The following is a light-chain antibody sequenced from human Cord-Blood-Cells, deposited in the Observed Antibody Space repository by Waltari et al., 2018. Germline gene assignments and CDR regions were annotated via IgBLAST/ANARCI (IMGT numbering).Light chain of an antibody. V-gene: IGKV2-28*01. CDR2: LGS. CDR1: QSLLHSNGYNY. J-gene: IGKJ2*01. CDR3: MQALQTPPYT. Sequence: DIVITQSPLSLPVTPGEPGSISCRSSQSLLHSNGYNYLDWYLQKPGQSPQLLIYLGSNRASGVPDRVSGSGSGTDFTLKISRVEAEDVGVYYCMQALQTPPYTFGQGTKLEIK.